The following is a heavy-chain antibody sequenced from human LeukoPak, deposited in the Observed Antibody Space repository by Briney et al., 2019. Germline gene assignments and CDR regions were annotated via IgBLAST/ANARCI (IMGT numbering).Heavy chain of an antibody. CDR2: ISYDGSNK. D-gene: IGHD7-27*01. J-gene: IGHJ4*02. Sequence: GGSLRLSCAASGFTFSSYAMHWVRQAPGKGLEWVAVISYDGSNKYYADSVKGRFTISRDNSKNTLYLQMNSLRAEDTAVYYCARDGGSNWGAFDYWGQGTLVTVSS. V-gene: IGHV3-30-3*01. CDR3: ARDGGSNWGAFDY. CDR1: GFTFSSYA.